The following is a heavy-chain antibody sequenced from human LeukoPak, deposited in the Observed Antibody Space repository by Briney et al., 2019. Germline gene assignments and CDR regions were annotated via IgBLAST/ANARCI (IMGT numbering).Heavy chain of an antibody. V-gene: IGHV4-4*07. D-gene: IGHD3-22*01. Sequence: SETLSLTCTVSGGSISSYYWSWIRQPAGKGLEWTGRIYTSGSTNYNPSLKSRVTMSVDTSKNQFSLKLSSVTAADTAVYYCARAVDSSGFSSFQYWGQGTLVTVSS. CDR2: IYTSGST. J-gene: IGHJ1*01. CDR1: GGSISSYY. CDR3: ARAVDSSGFSSFQY.